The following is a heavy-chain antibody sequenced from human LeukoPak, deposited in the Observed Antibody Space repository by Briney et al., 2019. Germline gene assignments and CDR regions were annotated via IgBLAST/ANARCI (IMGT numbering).Heavy chain of an antibody. V-gene: IGHV1-2*06. J-gene: IGHJ5*02. Sequence: ASVKVSCKASGYTFTGYYMHWVRQAPGQGLEWMGRVNPNNGVPNYAQKFQGRVTMTRDTAISTFYMELSSLRSDDTAVYFCAREVGYSSSYYGRFDPWGQGTLVIVSS. D-gene: IGHD2-2*01. CDR2: VNPNNGVP. CDR3: AREVGYSSSYYGRFDP. CDR1: GYTFTGYY.